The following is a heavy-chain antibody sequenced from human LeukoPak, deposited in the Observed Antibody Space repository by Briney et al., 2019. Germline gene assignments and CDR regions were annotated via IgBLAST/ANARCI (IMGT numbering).Heavy chain of an antibody. CDR2: ISYDGSNK. V-gene: IGHV3-30*18. CDR3: AKDRVGNSQYFDY. Sequence: PGGSLRLSCAASGFTFSSYGMHWVRQAPGKGLEWVAVISYDGSNKYYADSVKGRFTISRDNSKNTLYLQMNSLRAEDTAVYYCAKDRVGNSQYFDYWGQGTLVTVSS. CDR1: GFTFSSYG. J-gene: IGHJ4*02. D-gene: IGHD4-4*01.